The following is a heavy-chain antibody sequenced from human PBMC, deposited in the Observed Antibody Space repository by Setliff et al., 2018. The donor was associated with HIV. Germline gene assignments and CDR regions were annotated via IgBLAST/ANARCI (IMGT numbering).Heavy chain of an antibody. D-gene: IGHD3-22*01. V-gene: IGHV3-49*04. CDR3: TRTYYYDSSGYYREYYFDY. Sequence: PGGSLRLSCTASGFTFGDYAMSWVRQAPGKGLEWVGFIRSKAYGGKTEYAASVKGRFTISRDDSKRIAYLQMNSLKTEDTAVYYCTRTYYYDSSGYYREYYFDYWGQGTLVTVSS. J-gene: IGHJ4*02. CDR2: IRSKAYGGKT. CDR1: GFTFGDYA.